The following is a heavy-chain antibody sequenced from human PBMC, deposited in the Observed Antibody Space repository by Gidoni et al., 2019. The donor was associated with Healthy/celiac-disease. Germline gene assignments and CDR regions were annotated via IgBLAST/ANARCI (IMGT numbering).Heavy chain of an antibody. J-gene: IGHJ4*02. V-gene: IGHV3-53*04. Sequence: EVQLVESGGGLVQPGGSMRLSCAAAGFTVSSNYMSWVRQAPGKGLEWVSVIYSGGSTYYADSVKGRFTISRHNSKNTLYLQMNSLRAEDTAVYYCARTSRWLQPDYWGQGTLVTVSS. D-gene: IGHD5-12*01. CDR1: GFTVSSNY. CDR3: ARTSRWLQPDY. CDR2: IYSGGST.